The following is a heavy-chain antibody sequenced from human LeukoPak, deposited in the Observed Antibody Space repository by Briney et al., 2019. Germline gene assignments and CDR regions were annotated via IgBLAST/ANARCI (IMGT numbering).Heavy chain of an antibody. CDR1: GGSISSYY. V-gene: IGHV4-59*01. CDR3: ARTPDHYYYYYMDV. Sequence: SETLSLTCTVYGGSISSYYWSWIRQPPGKGLEWIGYIYYSGSTNYNPSLKSRVTISVDTSKNQLSLKLSSVTAADTAVYYCARTPDHYYYYYMDVWGKGTTVTVSS. CDR2: IYYSGST. J-gene: IGHJ6*03.